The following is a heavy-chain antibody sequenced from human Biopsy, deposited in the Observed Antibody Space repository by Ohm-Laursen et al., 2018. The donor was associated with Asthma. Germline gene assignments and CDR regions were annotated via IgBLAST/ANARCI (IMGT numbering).Heavy chain of an antibody. CDR1: GYNFISFA. Sequence: GASVKVSCKASGYNFISFAIHWVRHAPGQRLEWMGWVNTGNGDTKYSQKFQGRVTITRDTSASTAYMELRSLRSEDTATYYCARTYYDFLTGQVKDVFGVWGQGTMVTVSS. CDR2: VNTGNGDT. CDR3: ARTYYDFLTGQVKDVFGV. J-gene: IGHJ3*01. V-gene: IGHV1-3*04. D-gene: IGHD3-9*01.